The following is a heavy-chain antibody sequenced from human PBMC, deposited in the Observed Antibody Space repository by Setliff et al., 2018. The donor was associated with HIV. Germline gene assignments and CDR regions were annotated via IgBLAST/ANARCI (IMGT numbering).Heavy chain of an antibody. D-gene: IGHD3-3*01. V-gene: IGHV1-8*02. CDR2: MSPKSGNT. Sequence: ASVKVSCKASGYTFTNYDINWVRQATGQGLEWMGWMSPKSGNTGYAQKFQGRVTMTRNTSISTVYMELRTLRSDDTAVYYCARDSSDNFWSAYYNIGGGASDIWGQGTMVTVSS. CDR1: GYTFTNYD. CDR3: ARDSSDNFWSAYYNIGGGASDI. J-gene: IGHJ3*02.